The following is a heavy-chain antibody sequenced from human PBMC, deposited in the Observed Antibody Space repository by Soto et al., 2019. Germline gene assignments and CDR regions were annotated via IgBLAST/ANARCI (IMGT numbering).Heavy chain of an antibody. D-gene: IGHD5-18*01. CDR3: ARGSVVRAMVLSYFDY. J-gene: IGHJ4*02. Sequence: SVKASSKASGGTFSSYAISWLRQAPEEGLEWMGGIIPIFGTANYAQKFRGRVTITADESTSTAYMELSSLRSEDTAVYYCARGSVVRAMVLSYFDYWGQGTMVTVSS. V-gene: IGHV1-69*13. CDR1: GGTFSSYA. CDR2: IIPIFGTA.